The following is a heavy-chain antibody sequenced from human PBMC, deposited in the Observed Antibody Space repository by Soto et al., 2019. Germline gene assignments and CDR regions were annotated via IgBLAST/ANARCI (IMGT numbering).Heavy chain of an antibody. CDR1: AGSINDYY. D-gene: IGHD6-19*01. J-gene: IGHJ4*02. V-gene: IGHV4-59*01. Sequence: SETLSLTCNVFAGSINDYYWSWIRQPPGMRLEWIGYIFYSGSTNYNPSLKSRVTISVDTSKNQFSLKLSSVTAADTAVYYCARVGSSGWYQDEWGPGTLGTVSS. CDR2: IFYSGST. CDR3: ARVGSSGWYQDE.